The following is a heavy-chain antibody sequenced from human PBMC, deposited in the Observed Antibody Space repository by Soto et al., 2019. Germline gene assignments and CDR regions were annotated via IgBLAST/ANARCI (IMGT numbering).Heavy chain of an antibody. CDR3: AMSLWFGNTPNWGEP. J-gene: IGHJ5*02. CDR2: IYYSGHT. D-gene: IGHD3-10*01. Sequence: SETLSLTCNVSGGSISSSSYYWGWIRQPPGKGLEWIASIYYSGHTYYNPSLKSRVTISVDTSKNQSSLKLSSVTAADTAVYYCAMSLWFGNTPNWGEPWGQGTLVTVS. CDR1: GGSISSSSYY. V-gene: IGHV4-39*01.